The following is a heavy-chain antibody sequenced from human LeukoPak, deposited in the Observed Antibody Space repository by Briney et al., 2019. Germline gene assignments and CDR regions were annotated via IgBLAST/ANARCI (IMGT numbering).Heavy chain of an antibody. J-gene: IGHJ4*02. CDR2: IIPIFGTA. CDR1: GGTSSSYA. CDR3: ARDPRRHYYYDSSGYDY. V-gene: IGHV1-69*13. D-gene: IGHD3-22*01. Sequence: SVKVSCKASGGTSSSYAISWVRQAPGQGLEWMGGIIPIFGTANYAQKFQGRVTITADESTSTAYMELSSLRSEDTAVYYCARDPRRHYYYDSSGYDYWGQGTLVTVSS.